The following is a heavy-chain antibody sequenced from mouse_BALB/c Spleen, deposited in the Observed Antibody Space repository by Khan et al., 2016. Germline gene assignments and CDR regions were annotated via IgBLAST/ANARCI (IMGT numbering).Heavy chain of an antibody. J-gene: IGHJ3*01. D-gene: IGHD1-1*01. Sequence: EVQLQESGPDLVKPSQSLSLTCTVTGYSITGGYTWHWVRQFPGDQLEWMGDIHYSGSTNYNPSLRSRFSITRDTSKNQFFLQLNSVTAEDTATYYCATNSWGFAYWGQGTLVTVSA. CDR3: ATNSWGFAY. CDR2: IHYSGST. CDR1: GYSITGGYT. V-gene: IGHV3-1*02.